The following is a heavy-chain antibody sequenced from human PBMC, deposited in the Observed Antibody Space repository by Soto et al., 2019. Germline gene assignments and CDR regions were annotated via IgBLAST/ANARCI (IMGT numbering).Heavy chain of an antibody. CDR3: TTVGSTPDTVPTRPYYYYGMDV. J-gene: IGHJ6*02. CDR2: IKSKTDGGTT. V-gene: IGHV3-15*07. D-gene: IGHD5-12*01. CDR1: GFTFSNAW. Sequence: EVQLVESGGGLVKPGGSLRLSCAASGFTFSNAWMNWVRQAPGKGLEWVGRIKSKTDGGTTDYAAPVKGRFTISRDDSKNKLYLQMTSLKTEDTAVYYCTTVGSTPDTVPTRPYYYYGMDVWGQGTTVTVSS.